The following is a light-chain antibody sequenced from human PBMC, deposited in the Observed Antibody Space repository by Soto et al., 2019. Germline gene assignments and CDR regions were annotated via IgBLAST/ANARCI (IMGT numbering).Light chain of an antibody. CDR3: QQLNGSPWT. CDR1: QTISSW. J-gene: IGKJ1*01. Sequence: DIQMTQSPSTLSGSVGDRVTITCRASQTISSWLAWYQQKPGKAPKLLIYKASTLKSGVPSRFSGSGSGTEFTLTIGSLQPEDFATYYCQQLNGSPWTFGQGTRVEIK. CDR2: KAS. V-gene: IGKV1-5*03.